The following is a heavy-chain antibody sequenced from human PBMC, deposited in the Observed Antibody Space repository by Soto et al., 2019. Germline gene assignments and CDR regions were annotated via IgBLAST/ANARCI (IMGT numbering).Heavy chain of an antibody. J-gene: IGHJ4*02. D-gene: IGHD3-22*01. CDR1: GFTFSSYS. V-gene: IGHV3-21*01. CDR3: ARSPDYYASSADYSY. Sequence: EVQLVESGGGLVKPGGSLRLSCAASGFTFSSYSMNWVRQAPGKGLEWVSSISSSSSYIYYADSVKGRFTISRDNAKNSLQPQMNSTRAQDTAVYYGARSPDYYASSADYSYWGQGTLVTVSS. CDR2: ISSSSSYI.